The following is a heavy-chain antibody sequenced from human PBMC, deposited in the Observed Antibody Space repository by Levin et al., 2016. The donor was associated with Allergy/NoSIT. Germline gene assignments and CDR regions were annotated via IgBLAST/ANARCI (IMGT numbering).Heavy chain of an antibody. CDR2: IDPSDSYT. D-gene: IGHD3-16*01. Sequence: VRQMPGKGLEWMGRIDPSDSYTNYSPSFQGHVTISADKSISTAYLQWSSLKASDTAMYYCARRGSAKWIRGNWFDPWGQGTLVTVSS. CDR3: ARRGSAKWIRGNWFDP. V-gene: IGHV5-10-1*01. J-gene: IGHJ5*02.